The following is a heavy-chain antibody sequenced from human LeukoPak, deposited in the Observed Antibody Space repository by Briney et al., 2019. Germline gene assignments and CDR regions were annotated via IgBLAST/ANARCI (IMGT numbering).Heavy chain of an antibody. Sequence: PGGSLRLSCAASGFTFDDYAMHWVRQAPGKGLEWVSGISWNSGSIGYADSVKGRFTISRDNAKNSLYLQMNSLRAEDTALYYCAKGSYYDILTGYYEFDYWCQGTLVTVSS. CDR2: ISWNSGSI. CDR3: AKGSYYDILTGYYEFDY. CDR1: GFTFDDYA. D-gene: IGHD3-9*01. J-gene: IGHJ4*02. V-gene: IGHV3-9*01.